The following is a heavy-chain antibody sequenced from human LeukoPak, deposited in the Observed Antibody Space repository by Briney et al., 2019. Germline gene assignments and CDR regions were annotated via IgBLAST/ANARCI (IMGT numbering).Heavy chain of an antibody. J-gene: IGHJ6*03. CDR2: IKKDGSEK. CDR3: AKGSKLVVITRDHYMAV. Sequence: GGSLRLSCAASGFTFSSHWMSWVRQAPGKGLEWVANIKKDGSEKYYVDAVKGRFTISRDNAKTSLYLQMNSLRAGDTAVYYCAKGSKLVVITRDHYMAVWGKGTTVTISS. V-gene: IGHV3-7*01. D-gene: IGHD3-22*01. CDR1: GFTFSSHW.